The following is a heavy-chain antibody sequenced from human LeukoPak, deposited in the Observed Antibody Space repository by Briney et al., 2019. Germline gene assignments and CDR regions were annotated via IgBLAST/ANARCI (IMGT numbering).Heavy chain of an antibody. V-gene: IGHV3-13*01. CDR3: ARGKTFGGVVDV. D-gene: IGHD3-16*01. Sequence: GGSLRLSCAASGFTFSSYDMHWVRQATGKGLEWVSAIGTAGDTYYPGSVKGRFTISRENAKNSSYLQMNSLRAGDTAVYYRARGKTFGGVVDVWGKGTTVTVSS. CDR1: GFTFSSYD. CDR2: IGTAGDT. J-gene: IGHJ6*04.